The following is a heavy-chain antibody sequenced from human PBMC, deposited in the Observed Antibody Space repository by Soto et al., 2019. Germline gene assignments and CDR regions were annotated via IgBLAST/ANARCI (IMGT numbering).Heavy chain of an antibody. Sequence: GSLRLSCAASGXTFSSYGMSWVRQAPGKGLEWVANIKQDGSEKYYVDSVKGQFTISRDNAKNSLYLQMNSLIAEDTAVYYCARGNALDIWGQGTTGTVS. CDR1: GXTFSSYG. CDR3: ARGNALDI. J-gene: IGHJ6*02. V-gene: IGHV3-7*03. CDR2: IKQDGSEK.